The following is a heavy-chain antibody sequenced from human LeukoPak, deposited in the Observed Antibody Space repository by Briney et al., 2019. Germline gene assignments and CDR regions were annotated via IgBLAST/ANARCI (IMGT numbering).Heavy chain of an antibody. Sequence: PGGSLRLSCAASGFTFSSYSMNWVRQAPGKGLEWVSYISSSSSTIYYADSVKGRFTISRDNAKNSLYLQMNSLRAEDTAVYYCAVDYGDYDAFDIWGQGTMVTVS. CDR1: GFTFSSYS. V-gene: IGHV3-48*04. CDR3: AVDYGDYDAFDI. D-gene: IGHD4-17*01. J-gene: IGHJ3*02. CDR2: ISSSSSTI.